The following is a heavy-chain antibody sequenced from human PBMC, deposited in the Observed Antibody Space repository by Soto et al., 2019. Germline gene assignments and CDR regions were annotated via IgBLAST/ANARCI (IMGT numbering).Heavy chain of an antibody. V-gene: IGHV3-23*01. D-gene: IGHD6-25*01. CDR1: GFTFSDYA. J-gene: IGHJ1*01. CDR3: AKYARSSGIVGQWVA. Sequence: EVQLLESGGGLIEPGGSLRLSCETSGFTFSDYAMAWVRQAPGQGLEWVSGISDSGVTTNYPDSVKGRFTVSRDNSKNTLFLQMQSLRAANTAVYDCAKYARSSGIVGQWVAWGQGTLVTVSS. CDR2: ISDSGVTT.